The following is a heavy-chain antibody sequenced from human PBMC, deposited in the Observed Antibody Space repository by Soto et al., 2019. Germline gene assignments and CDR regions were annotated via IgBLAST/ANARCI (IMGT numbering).Heavy chain of an antibody. D-gene: IGHD6-13*01. CDR2: IVPIYRTA. V-gene: IGHV1-69*01. CDR1: GGTFSSYR. Sequence: QVQLVQSGAEVKKPGSSVKVSCKASGGTFSSYRINWVRQAPGQGLEWVGGIVPIYRTADYAQKFQGRVTITADESARTSYMELRSLKSQDTAVYYCAREGSDFSAWYRTYAFDIWGQGTMVTVSS. J-gene: IGHJ3*02. CDR3: AREGSDFSAWYRTYAFDI.